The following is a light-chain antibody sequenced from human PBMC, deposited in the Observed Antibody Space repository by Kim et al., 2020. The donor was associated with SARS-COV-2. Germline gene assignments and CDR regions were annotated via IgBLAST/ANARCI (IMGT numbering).Light chain of an antibody. CDR2: WAS. CDR1: QTVFYNSNNQYY. CDR3: QQYYSTPPS. J-gene: IGKJ2*03. Sequence: SANSNRNSSQTVFYNSNNQYYLAWYQQNRGQAPKLLIYWASIRKSGVSDRFSGSGSETDFTLTINSLQAEDVAVYYCQQYYSTPPSFGQGTKLE. V-gene: IGKV4-1*01.